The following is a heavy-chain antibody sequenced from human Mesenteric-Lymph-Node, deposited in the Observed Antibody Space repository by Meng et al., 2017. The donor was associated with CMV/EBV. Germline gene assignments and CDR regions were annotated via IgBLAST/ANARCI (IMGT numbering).Heavy chain of an antibody. Sequence: CSPSVFALLSSGMRAVRQAPGKGLGWVAFLRPDGGDKQYVGSVKGRFTISRDNSKNTLYLQRNSLRDEDTAMYYCANSEASSDSWRGWGQGTLVTVSS. CDR1: VFALLSSG. D-gene: IGHD3/OR15-3a*01. CDR2: LRPDGGDK. CDR3: ANSEASSDSWRG. V-gene: IGHV3-30*02. J-gene: IGHJ4*02.